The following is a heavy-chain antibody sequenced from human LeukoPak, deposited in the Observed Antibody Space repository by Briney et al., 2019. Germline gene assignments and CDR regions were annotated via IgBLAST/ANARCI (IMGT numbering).Heavy chain of an antibody. D-gene: IGHD3-22*01. CDR1: GGSISSYY. J-gene: IGHJ4*02. V-gene: IGHV4-59*01. Sequence: PSETLSLTCTVSGGSISSYYWSWIRQPPGKGLEWIGYIYNSGSTNYNPSLKSRVTISVDTSKNQFSLKLSSVTAADTAVYYCARGGYYYDSSGTYRFDYWGQGTLVTVSS. CDR3: ARGGYYYDSSGTYRFDY. CDR2: IYNSGST.